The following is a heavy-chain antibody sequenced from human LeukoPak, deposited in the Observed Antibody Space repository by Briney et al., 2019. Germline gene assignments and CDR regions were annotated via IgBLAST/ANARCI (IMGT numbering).Heavy chain of an antibody. D-gene: IGHD4-17*01. CDR1: GYTFTGYY. V-gene: IGHV1-2*02. CDR2: INPNSGGT. J-gene: IGHJ4*02. CDR3: AGTPTTVTTWDH. Sequence: ASVKVSCKASGYTFTGYYMHWVRQAPGQGLEWMGWINPNSGGTNYAQKFQGRVTMTRVTSISTAYMELSRLRSDDTAVYYCAGTPTTVTTWDHWGQGTLVTVSS.